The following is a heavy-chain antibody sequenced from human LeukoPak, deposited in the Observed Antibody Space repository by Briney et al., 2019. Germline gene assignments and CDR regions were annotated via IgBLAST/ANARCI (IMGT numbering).Heavy chain of an antibody. CDR3: AAGGGWDPSFGVVTHIDA. CDR2: IDNDGHGI. J-gene: IGHJ6*03. V-gene: IGHV3-74*01. D-gene: IGHD3-3*01. CDR1: GFTFSGYW. Sequence: GGSLRLTCVTSGFTFSGYWMHWVRQGPEKGLELVSRIDNDGHGIIYADSVKGRFTTSRDNVKNTLYLQMNSLRVEDTAVYYCAAGGGWDPSFGVVTHIDAWGKGTTVVVS.